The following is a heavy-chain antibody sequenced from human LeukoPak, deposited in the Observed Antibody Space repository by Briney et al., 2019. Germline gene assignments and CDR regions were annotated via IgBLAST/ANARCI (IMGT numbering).Heavy chain of an antibody. CDR3: ASSRGWGQFDY. CDR2: IYHSGST. CDR1: GYSISSGYY. V-gene: IGHV4-38-2*02. J-gene: IGHJ4*02. Sequence: SDTLSLTCTVSGYSISSGYYWGWIRQPPGKGLEWIGSIYHSGSTYYNPSLKSRVTISVDTSKNQFSLKLSSVTAADTAVYYCASSRGWGQFDYWGQGTLVTASS. D-gene: IGHD3-10*01.